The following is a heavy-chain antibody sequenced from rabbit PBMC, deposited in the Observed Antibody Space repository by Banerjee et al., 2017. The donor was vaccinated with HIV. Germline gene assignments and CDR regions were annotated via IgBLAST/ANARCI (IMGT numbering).Heavy chain of an antibody. CDR3: ARDDPGDGLYAFRL. CDR2: IYTNSGGT. Sequence: QEQLVESGGGLVQPEGSLTLTCKASGFDFSSNAMCWVRQAPGKGLEWIALIYTNSGGTTYASWAKGRFTISKTSSTTVTLQMTSLTAADTATYFCARDDPGDGLYAFRLWGPGTLVTVS. CDR1: GFDFSSNA. J-gene: IGHJ4*01. V-gene: IGHV1S45*01. D-gene: IGHD7-1*01.